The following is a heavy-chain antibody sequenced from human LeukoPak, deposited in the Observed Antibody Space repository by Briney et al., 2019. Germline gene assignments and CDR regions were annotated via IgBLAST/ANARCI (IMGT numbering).Heavy chain of an antibody. CDR3: ARDPRHSSGCYFAY. CDR1: GYTFTGYY. Sequence: ASVKVSCKASGYTFTGYYMHWVRQAPGQGLEWMGWINPNSGGTNYAQKFQGRFTMTRDTSISTAYMELSRLRSDDTAVYYCARDPRHSSGCYFAYWGQGTLVTVSS. V-gene: IGHV1-2*02. CDR2: INPNSGGT. J-gene: IGHJ4*02. D-gene: IGHD3-22*01.